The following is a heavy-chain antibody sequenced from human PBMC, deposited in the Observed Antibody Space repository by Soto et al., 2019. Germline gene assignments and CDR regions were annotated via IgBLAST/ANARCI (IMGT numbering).Heavy chain of an antibody. V-gene: IGHV1-18*04. J-gene: IGHJ4*02. CDR2: ISVYHGNT. D-gene: IGHD3-10*01. CDR1: GYNFLNYG. Sequence: ASVKVSCKTSGYNFLNYGMSWVRQAPGQGPEWMGWISVYHGNTIYAQNFQGRVTMTTDTSTSTAYMELTSLRSDDTGVYYCARDHGGATMALLYWGQGTLVTDSS. CDR3: ARDHGGATMALLY.